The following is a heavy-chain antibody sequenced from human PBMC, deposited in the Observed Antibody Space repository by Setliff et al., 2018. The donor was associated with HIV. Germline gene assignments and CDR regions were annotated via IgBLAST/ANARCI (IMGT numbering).Heavy chain of an antibody. D-gene: IGHD7-27*01. CDR3: AHNINWGSDWYFDL. V-gene: IGHV2-5*02. CDR1: GFSLSTSGVG. CDR2: IYWDDDK. J-gene: IGHJ2*01. Sequence: SGPTLVNPTQTLTLTCTFSGFSLSTSGVGVGWIRQPPGKALEWLALIYWDDDKRYSPSLKSRLTITKGTSKNQVVLTMTNMDPVDTATYYCAHNINWGSDWYFDLWGRGTLVTVPQ.